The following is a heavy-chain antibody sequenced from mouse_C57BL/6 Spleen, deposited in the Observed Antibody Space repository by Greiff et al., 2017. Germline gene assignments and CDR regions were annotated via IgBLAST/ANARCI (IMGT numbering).Heavy chain of an antibody. CDR1: GYAFSSSW. Sequence: VQLQQPGPELVKPGASVKISCKASGYAFSSSWMNWVKQRPGQGLEWIGRIYPGDGDTNYNGKFKGKATLTADKSSSTAYMQLSSLTSEDSAVYFCARGGCPWFAYWGQGTLVTVSA. CDR3: ARGGCPWFAY. CDR2: IYPGDGDT. V-gene: IGHV1-82*01. J-gene: IGHJ3*01.